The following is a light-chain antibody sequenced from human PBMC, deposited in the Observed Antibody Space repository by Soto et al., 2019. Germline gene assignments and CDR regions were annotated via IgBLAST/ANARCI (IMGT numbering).Light chain of an antibody. CDR2: EVS. CDR1: SSDVGSYNL. V-gene: IGLV2-23*02. CDR3: CSYAGSSTFV. J-gene: IGLJ3*02. Sequence: QSVLTQPASVSGSPGQSITISCTGTSSDVGSYNLVSWYQQHPGKAPKLMIYEVSNRPSGVSNRFSGSKSGNTASLTISGLQAEDEADYYCCSYAGSSTFVFGGGTQLTVL.